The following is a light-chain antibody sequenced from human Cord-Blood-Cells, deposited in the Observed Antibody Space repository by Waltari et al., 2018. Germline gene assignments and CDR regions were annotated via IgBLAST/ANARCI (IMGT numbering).Light chain of an antibody. CDR2: AAS. CDR3: QQSYSTPQT. J-gene: IGKJ2*01. Sequence: DIQMTQSPSSPSAPVRDTITITCRASQSISSYLNWYQQKPGKAPKLLIYAASSLKSGVPSRFSGSGSGTDFTLTISSLQPEDFATYYCQQSYSTPQTFGQGTKLEIK. CDR1: QSISSY. V-gene: IGKV1-39*01.